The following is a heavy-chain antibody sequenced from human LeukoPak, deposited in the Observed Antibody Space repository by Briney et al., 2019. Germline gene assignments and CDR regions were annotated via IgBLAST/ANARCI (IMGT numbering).Heavy chain of an antibody. CDR1: GFTFDDYA. Sequence: PGGSLRLSCAASGFTFDDYAMHWVRQAPGKGLEWVSGISWNSGSIGYADSVKGRFTISRDNSKNTLYLQINSLRAEDTAVYFCAKGSAVADIYFDYWGQGTLVTVSS. CDR3: AKGSAVADIYFDY. D-gene: IGHD6-19*01. J-gene: IGHJ4*02. V-gene: IGHV3-9*01. CDR2: ISWNSGSI.